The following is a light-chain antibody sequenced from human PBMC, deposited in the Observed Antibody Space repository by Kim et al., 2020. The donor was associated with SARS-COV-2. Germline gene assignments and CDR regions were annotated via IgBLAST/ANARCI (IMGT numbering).Light chain of an antibody. CDR2: GDS. CDR3: KVRDSNTACV. J-gene: IGLJ1*01. CDR1: IIGREN. Sequence: VALKQPARITCGGSIIGRENVHGNHQKPGRPPVLVTYGDSNRPSGIPEGFSGSDSGKTATLTISSGHAGDEADYYCKVRDSNTACVFGTGTKVTVL. V-gene: IGLV3-9*01.